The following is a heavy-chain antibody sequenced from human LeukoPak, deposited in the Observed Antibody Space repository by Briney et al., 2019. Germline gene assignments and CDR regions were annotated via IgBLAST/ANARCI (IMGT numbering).Heavy chain of an antibody. CDR2: IYYSGST. V-gene: IGHV4-39*01. CDR1: GGSISSSSYW. D-gene: IGHD6-19*01. J-gene: IGHJ4*02. Sequence: SETLSLTCTVSGGSISSSSYWWGWIRQPPGKGLEWIGSIYYSGSTYYNPSLKSRLTLSVDTSKNQFSLKLSSMTAADTAVYYCASRSQSSGWYYDYWGQGTLVTVSS. CDR3: ASRSQSSGWYYDY.